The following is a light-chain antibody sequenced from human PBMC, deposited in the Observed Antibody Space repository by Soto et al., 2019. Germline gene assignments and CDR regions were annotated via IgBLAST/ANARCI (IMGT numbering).Light chain of an antibody. Sequence: QSALTQPASVSGSPGQSITISCTGTSSDVGGYNSVSWYQQHPGKAPKLMIYDVSNRPSGVSNRFSGSKSGNAASLTISGLQAEDEAAYYCSSYTSSSAVVFGGGTKVTVL. CDR2: DVS. CDR1: SSDVGGYNS. J-gene: IGLJ2*01. CDR3: SSYTSSSAVV. V-gene: IGLV2-14*01.